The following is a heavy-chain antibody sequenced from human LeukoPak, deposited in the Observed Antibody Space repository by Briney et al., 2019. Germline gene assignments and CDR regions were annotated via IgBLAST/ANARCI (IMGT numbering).Heavy chain of an antibody. D-gene: IGHD2-2*01. J-gene: IGHJ6*02. CDR1: GFTFSSYA. Sequence: PGGSLGLSCAASGFTFSSYAMHWVRQAPGKGLEWVAVISYDGSNKYYADSVKGRFTISRDNSKNTLYLQVNSLRAEDTAVYYCARGLQLLMYGMDVWGQGTTVTVSS. V-gene: IGHV3-30-3*01. CDR3: ARGLQLLMYGMDV. CDR2: ISYDGSNK.